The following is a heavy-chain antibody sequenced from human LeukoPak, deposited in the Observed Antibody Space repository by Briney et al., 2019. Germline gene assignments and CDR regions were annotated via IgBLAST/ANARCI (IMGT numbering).Heavy chain of an antibody. V-gene: IGHV1-2*04. CDR3: ARGATETSYYGSGSYYYDY. CDR1: GYTFTGYY. CDR2: INPNSGGT. D-gene: IGHD3-10*01. J-gene: IGHJ4*02. Sequence: GASVKVSCEASGYTFTGYYMHWVRQAPGQGLEWMGWINPNSGGTNYAQKFQGWVTMTRDTSISTAYMELSRLRSDDTAVYYCARGATETSYYGSGSYYYDYWGQGTLVTVSS.